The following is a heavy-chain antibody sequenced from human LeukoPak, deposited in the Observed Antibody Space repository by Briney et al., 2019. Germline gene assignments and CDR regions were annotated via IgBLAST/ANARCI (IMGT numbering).Heavy chain of an antibody. V-gene: IGHV4-34*01. J-gene: IGHJ4*02. Sequence: TSETLSLTCAVSGASFSSYSWNWIRQLPGAGREWIAEINFTGNTETGTTSYSPSLKSRVTISADTSTNQLSLPLRSATVADTGVYFCARAFSGFWEFDFWGQGTLVTVSS. CDR2: INFTGNTETGTT. CDR1: GASFSSYS. CDR3: ARAFSGFWEFDF. D-gene: IGHD3-3*01.